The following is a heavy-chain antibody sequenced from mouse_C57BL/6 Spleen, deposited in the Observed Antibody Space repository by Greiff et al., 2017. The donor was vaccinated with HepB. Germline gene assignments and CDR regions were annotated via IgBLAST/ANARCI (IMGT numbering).Heavy chain of an antibody. CDR2: IDPSDSET. D-gene: IGHD2-1*01. V-gene: IGHV1-52*01. J-gene: IGHJ2*01. Sequence: VQLQQPGAELVRPGSSVKLSCKASGYTFTSYWMHWVKQRPIQGLEWIGNIDPSDSETHYNQKFKDKATLTVDKSSSTAYMQLSSLTSEDSAVYYCARGEDGNWGYWGQGTTLTVSS. CDR3: ARGEDGNWGY. CDR1: GYTFTSYW.